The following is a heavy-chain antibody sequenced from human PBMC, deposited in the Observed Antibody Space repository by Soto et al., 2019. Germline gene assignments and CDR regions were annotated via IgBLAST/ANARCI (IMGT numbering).Heavy chain of an antibody. V-gene: IGHV3-23*01. CDR3: AKPIYIVATIIDAFDI. CDR1: GFTFSSYA. J-gene: IGHJ3*02. CDR2: ISGSGGST. Sequence: GGSLRLSCAASGFTFSSYAMSWVRQAPGKGLEWVSAISGSGGSTYYTDSVKGRFTISRDNSKNTLYLQMNSLRAEDTAVYYCAKPIYIVATIIDAFDIWGQGTMVTVSS. D-gene: IGHD5-12*01.